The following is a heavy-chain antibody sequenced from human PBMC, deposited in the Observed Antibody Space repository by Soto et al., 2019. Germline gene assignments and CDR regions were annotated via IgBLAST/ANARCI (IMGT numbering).Heavy chain of an antibody. CDR2: LIPIFATA. Sequence: QVQLVQSGAEVKKPGSSVKVSCKASGGTFSSYAISSVRQAPGQGLEWLGGLIPIFATANYAQQCLGRVTITAEESPSTAYIELSSLRAEDTAVYYCARVPTKSSSGHYYYYYGMDVWGQGTTVTVSS. D-gene: IGHD6-19*01. V-gene: IGHV1-69*12. CDR1: GGTFSSYA. CDR3: ARVPTKSSSGHYYYYYGMDV. J-gene: IGHJ6*02.